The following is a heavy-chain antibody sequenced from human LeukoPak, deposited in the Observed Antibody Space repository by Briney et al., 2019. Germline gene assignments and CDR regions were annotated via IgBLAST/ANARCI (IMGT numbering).Heavy chain of an antibody. Sequence: SETLSLTCTVSGDSISSSSSYWGWIRQPPGEGLEWIGSIYYSGSTYYNPSLKSRVTISVDTSKNQFSLKLSSVTAADTAVYYCATLGGGSGSYYLGSIPSWGQGTLVTVSS. D-gene: IGHD3-10*01. CDR1: GDSISSSSSY. J-gene: IGHJ4*02. CDR2: IYYSGST. V-gene: IGHV4-39*01. CDR3: ATLGGGSGSYYLGSIPS.